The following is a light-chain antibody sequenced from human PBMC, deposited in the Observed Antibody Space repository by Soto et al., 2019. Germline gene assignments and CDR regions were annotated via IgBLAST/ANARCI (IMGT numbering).Light chain of an antibody. CDR3: QSYDSSLSGSV. V-gene: IGLV1-40*01. CDR1: SSNIGAGYD. Sequence: QLVLTQPPSVSGATGQRVTISCTGCSSNIGAGYDVHWYQQLPGTAPKLLIYGNSNRPSGVPDRFSGSKSGTSASLAITGLQAEDEAYYYCQSYDSSLSGSVFGGGTKLTVL. J-gene: IGLJ2*01. CDR2: GNS.